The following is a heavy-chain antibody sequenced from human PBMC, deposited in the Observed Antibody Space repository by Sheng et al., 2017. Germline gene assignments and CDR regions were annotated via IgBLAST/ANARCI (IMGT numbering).Heavy chain of an antibody. D-gene: IGHD3-10*01. Sequence: QLQLQESGPGLVKPSETLSLTCAVSGDSIRSSSYYWGWIRQPPGKGLEWIGSIYYSGSTYYNPAHKSRVTISVDTSNNQFSLKLSSVTAADTAVYYCARWYGSGNYYRRPIDYWGQGTLGQRLL. CDR1: GDSIRSSSYY. V-gene: IGHV4-39*07. CDR2: IYYSGST. CDR3: ARWYGSGNYYRRPIDY. J-gene: IGHJ4*02.